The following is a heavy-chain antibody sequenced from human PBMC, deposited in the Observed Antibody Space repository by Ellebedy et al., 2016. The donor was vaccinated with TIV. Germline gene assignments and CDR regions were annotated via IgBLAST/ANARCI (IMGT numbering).Heavy chain of an antibody. V-gene: IGHV4-39*01. J-gene: IGHJ4*02. CDR2: IYYSGST. Sequence: MPSETLSLTCTVSGGSISSSSYYWGWIRQPPGKGLEWIGSIYYSGSTYYNPSLKSRVTISVDTSKNQFPLKLSSVTAADTAVYYCARLGGQQLSRCYFDYWGQGTLVTVSS. CDR1: GGSISSSSYY. D-gene: IGHD6-13*01. CDR3: ARLGGQQLSRCYFDY.